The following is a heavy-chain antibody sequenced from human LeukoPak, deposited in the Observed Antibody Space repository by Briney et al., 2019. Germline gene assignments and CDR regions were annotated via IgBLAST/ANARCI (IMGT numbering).Heavy chain of an antibody. CDR3: AKDLWKVVPTTPSHY. J-gene: IGHJ4*02. Sequence: PGGSLRLSCAASGFTFDDYAMHWVRQAPGKGLEWISLISWDGGSTYYADSVKGRFTISRDNSKNTLYLRMNSLRAEDTAVYYCAKDLWKVVPTTPSHYWGQGTLVTVSS. D-gene: IGHD2-2*01. CDR2: ISWDGGST. CDR1: GFTFDDYA. V-gene: IGHV3-43D*04.